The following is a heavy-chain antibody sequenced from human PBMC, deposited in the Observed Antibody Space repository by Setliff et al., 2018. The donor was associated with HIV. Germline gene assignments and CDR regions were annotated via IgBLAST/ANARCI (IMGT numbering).Heavy chain of an antibody. CDR2: IYTSGST. CDR1: GGSISSYY. D-gene: IGHD3-3*01. J-gene: IGHJ6*02. CDR3: ARHTRFAADYDLDV. Sequence: SETLSLTCTVSGGSISSYYWSWIRQPPGKGLEWIGYIYTSGSTNYNPSLKSRVTISVDTSKNQFSLKLSSVTAADTAVYYCARHTRFAADYDLDVWGQGTTVTVSS. V-gene: IGHV4-4*09.